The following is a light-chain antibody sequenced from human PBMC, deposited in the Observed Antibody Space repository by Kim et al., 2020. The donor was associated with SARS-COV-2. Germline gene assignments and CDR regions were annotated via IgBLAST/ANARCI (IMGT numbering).Light chain of an antibody. Sequence: EIVLTQSPATLSLSPGERATLSCRASQSVGTYLAWYQQKPGQAPRLLIYDASNRATGIPARFSGNGSGTDFTLTISSLEPEDSAVYYCQQRANWPPLTFGGGTRVEI. CDR1: QSVGTY. CDR2: DAS. V-gene: IGKV3-11*01. CDR3: QQRANWPPLT. J-gene: IGKJ4*01.